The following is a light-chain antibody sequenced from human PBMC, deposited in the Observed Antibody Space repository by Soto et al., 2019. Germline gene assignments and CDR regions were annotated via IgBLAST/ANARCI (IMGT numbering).Light chain of an antibody. CDR2: KAS. CDR3: QQYNSYST. V-gene: IGKV1-5*03. Sequence: DIQMTQSPSTLSASVVDSVTITCRASQSISSWLAWYQQKPGKAPKLLIYKASSLESGVPSRFSGSGSGTEFTLTISSLQPDDFATYYCQQYNSYSTFGQGTKV. J-gene: IGKJ1*01. CDR1: QSISSW.